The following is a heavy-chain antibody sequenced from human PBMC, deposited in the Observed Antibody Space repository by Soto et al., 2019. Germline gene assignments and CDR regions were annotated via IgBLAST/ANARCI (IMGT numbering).Heavy chain of an antibody. V-gene: IGHV3-23*01. CDR1: GFTFSSYA. D-gene: IGHD3-3*01. J-gene: IGHJ4*02. CDR2: FSGGRDTT. CDR3: ATPVLRFLEWLLSGDY. Sequence: GGSLRLSCVASGFTFSSYAMSWVRQAPGQRLEWVATFSGGRDTTWHADSVKGRFTVSRDSSKNTLYLQMNSLRAEDTAVYYCATPVLRFLEWLLSGDYWGQGTLVTVSS.